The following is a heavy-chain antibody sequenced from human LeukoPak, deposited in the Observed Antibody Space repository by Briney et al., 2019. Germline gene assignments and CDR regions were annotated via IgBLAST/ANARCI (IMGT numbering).Heavy chain of an antibody. V-gene: IGHV3-48*01. D-gene: IGHD6-13*01. J-gene: IGHJ4*02. CDR2: ISRDSGIK. Sequence: HPGGSLRLSCAASGFIISGDSMNWVRQAPGKGLEWIAYISRDSGIKYYADSVRGRFTISRDNAKNSLYLQMNSLRAEDTAVYYCARVRDLAAAATGYWGQGTLVTVSS. CDR3: ARVRDLAAAATGY. CDR1: GFIISGDS.